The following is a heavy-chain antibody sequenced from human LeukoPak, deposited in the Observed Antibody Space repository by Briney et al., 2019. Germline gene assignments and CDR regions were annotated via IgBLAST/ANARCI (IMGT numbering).Heavy chain of an antibody. V-gene: IGHV4-39*07. J-gene: IGHJ5*02. CDR3: ARVYVVVVAATRSLGWFDP. CDR2: IYYSGST. Sequence: SETLSLTCTVSGGSISSSSYYWGWIRQPPGKGLEWIGSIYYSGSTYYNPSLKSRVTISVDTSKNQFSLKLSSVTAADTAVYYCARVYVVVVAATRSLGWFDPWGQGTLVTVSS. CDR1: GGSISSSSYY. D-gene: IGHD2-15*01.